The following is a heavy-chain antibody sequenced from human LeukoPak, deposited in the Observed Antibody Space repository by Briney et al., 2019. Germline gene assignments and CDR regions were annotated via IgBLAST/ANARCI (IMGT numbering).Heavy chain of an antibody. J-gene: IGHJ4*02. CDR2: MNPNSGNT. V-gene: IGHV1-8*01. D-gene: IGHD1-26*01. CDR1: GYTFTSYD. Sequence: GASVKVSCKASGYTFTSYDINWVRQATGQGLEWMGWMNPNSGNTGYAQKFQGRVTMTRNTSISTAYMELSSLRSEDTAIYYCAKYGPQDSGSSHFDYWGQGALVTVSS. CDR3: AKYGPQDSGSSHFDY.